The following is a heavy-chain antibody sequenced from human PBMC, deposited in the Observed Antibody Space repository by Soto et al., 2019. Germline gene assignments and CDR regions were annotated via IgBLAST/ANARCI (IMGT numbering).Heavy chain of an antibody. CDR2: VSTSSSYI. CDR1: GFIFGSFS. J-gene: IGHJ3*02. Sequence: GESLKISCAASGFIFGSFSMNWVRQAPGKGLEWVSSVSTSSSYIYYADSVKGRFTISRDNAKNSLYLQMNSLRAEDTAVYFCAKDVMIISATYAFDIWGQGTMVTVS. D-gene: IGHD2-15*01. CDR3: AKDVMIISATYAFDI. V-gene: IGHV3-21*01.